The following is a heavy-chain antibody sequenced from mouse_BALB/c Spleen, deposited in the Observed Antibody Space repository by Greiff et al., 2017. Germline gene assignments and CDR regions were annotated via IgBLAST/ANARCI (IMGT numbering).Heavy chain of an antibody. D-gene: IGHD2-10*02. CDR3: ARRGGYGNYDYFDY. J-gene: IGHJ2*01. Sequence: DVKLVESGGGLVKLGGSLKLSCAASGFTFSSYYMSWVRQTPEKRLELVAAINSNGGSTYYPDTVKGRFTISRDNAKNTLYLQMSSLKSEDTALYYCARRGGYGNYDYFDYWGQGTTLTVSS. CDR2: INSNGGST. CDR1: GFTFSSYY. V-gene: IGHV5-6-2*01.